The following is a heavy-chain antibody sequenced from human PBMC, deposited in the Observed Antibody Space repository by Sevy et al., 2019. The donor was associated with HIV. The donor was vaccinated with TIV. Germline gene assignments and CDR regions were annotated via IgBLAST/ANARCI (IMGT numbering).Heavy chain of an antibody. V-gene: IGHV3-11*01. J-gene: IGHJ3*02. D-gene: IGHD2-15*01. Sequence: GESLKISCAASGFTFSDYYMNWIRQAPGKGLEWISYISTTGSAINYADSVKGRFAISRDNSKNSLYLQMNSLRIDDTALYYCGRAHGYCVVNSCFGGSINAFDILGQGTMVTVSS. CDR2: ISTTGSAI. CDR1: GFTFSDYY. CDR3: GRAHGYCVVNSCFGGSINAFDI.